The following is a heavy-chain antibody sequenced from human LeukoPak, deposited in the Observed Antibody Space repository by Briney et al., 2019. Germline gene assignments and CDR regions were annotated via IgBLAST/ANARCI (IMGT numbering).Heavy chain of an antibody. CDR2: IYYSGST. V-gene: IGHV4-39*01. CDR1: GGSISSSSYY. D-gene: IGHD5-18*01. CDR3: ARRRVPSENSFFDY. J-gene: IGHJ4*02. Sequence: PSETLSLTCTVSGGSISSSSYYWGWIRQPPGKGLEWIGSIYYSGSTYYNPSLKSRVTISVDTSKNQFSLKLSSVTAADTAVYYCARRRVPSENSFFDYWGQGTLVTVSS.